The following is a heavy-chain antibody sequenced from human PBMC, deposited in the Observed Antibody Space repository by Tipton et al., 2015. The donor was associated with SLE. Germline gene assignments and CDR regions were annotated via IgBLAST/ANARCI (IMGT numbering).Heavy chain of an antibody. V-gene: IGHV4-59*01. CDR3: ARGYCSGGSCSWDPIFDL. CDR2: VYYSGTT. Sequence: GLVKPSETLSLTCTVSGSSITAYYWTWIRQPPGKGLEWIGYVYYSGTTNYNPSLKSRVTISVDTSKNQFSLKLSSVTAADTAVYYCARGYCSGGSCSWDPIFDLWGQGTLVTVSP. CDR1: GSSITAYY. D-gene: IGHD2-15*01. J-gene: IGHJ4*02.